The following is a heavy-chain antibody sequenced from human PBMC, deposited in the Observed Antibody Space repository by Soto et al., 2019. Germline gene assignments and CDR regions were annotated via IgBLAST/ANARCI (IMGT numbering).Heavy chain of an antibody. D-gene: IGHD3-22*01. CDR1: GGTFSSYA. Sequence: SVKVSCKASGGTFSSYAISWVRQAPGQGLEWMGGIIPIFGTANYAQKFQGRVTITADESTSTAYMELSSLRSEDTAVYYCARNIARGTYYYDSSGYSDPYNWFDPWRQGTLVTVSS. V-gene: IGHV1-69*13. CDR3: ARNIARGTYYYDSSGYSDPYNWFDP. J-gene: IGHJ5*02. CDR2: IIPIFGTA.